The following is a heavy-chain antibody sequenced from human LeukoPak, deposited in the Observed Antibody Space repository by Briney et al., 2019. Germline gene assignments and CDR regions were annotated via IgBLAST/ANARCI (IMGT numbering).Heavy chain of an antibody. V-gene: IGHV4-4*02. CDR1: GGSFSSRTW. CDR3: ARIGIAVAGPFDY. Sequence: SETLSLTCTVSGGSFSSRTWWIWVRQAPGKGLEWIGEIYLSVSTNYNPSLKSRVSMSVDKSKNQFSLNVNSVIAADTAVYYCARIGIAVAGPFDYWGQGTLVTVSS. D-gene: IGHD6-19*01. J-gene: IGHJ4*02. CDR2: IYLSVST.